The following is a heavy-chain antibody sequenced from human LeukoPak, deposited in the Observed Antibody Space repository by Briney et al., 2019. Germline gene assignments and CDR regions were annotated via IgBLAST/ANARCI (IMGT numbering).Heavy chain of an antibody. V-gene: IGHV3-53*01. J-gene: IGHJ6*03. Sequence: GGSLRLSCAASGFTVSSNYMSWVRQAPGKGLEWVSVIYSGGSTYYADSVKGRFTISRDNAKNSLYLQMNNLRAEDTAVYYCARDYAGLHTALDPMDVWGKGTTVTISS. CDR1: GFTVSSNY. CDR3: ARDYAGLHTALDPMDV. D-gene: IGHD5-18*01. CDR2: IYSGGST.